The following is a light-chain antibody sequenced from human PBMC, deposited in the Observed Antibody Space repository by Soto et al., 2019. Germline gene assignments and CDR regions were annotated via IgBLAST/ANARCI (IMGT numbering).Light chain of an antibody. V-gene: IGLV1-40*01. J-gene: IGLJ1*01. CDR3: QSYDSSLSASYV. Sequence: QSVLTQPPSVSGAPGQRVTISCTGSSSNIGAGYDVHWYQQLPGTAPKLLIYGNSNRPSGVPDRFSGSKSGTSASLAITGXXXXXXXDYYCQSYDSSLSASYVFGTGTKLTVL. CDR1: SSNIGAGYD. CDR2: GNS.